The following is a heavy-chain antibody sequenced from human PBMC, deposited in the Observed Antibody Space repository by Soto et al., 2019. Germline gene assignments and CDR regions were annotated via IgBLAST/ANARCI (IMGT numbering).Heavy chain of an antibody. CDR3: ARPRGLAAAGTPAFDY. Sequence: QVQLVQSGAEVKKPGSSVKVSCKASGGTFSSYAISWVRQAPGQGLEWMGGIIPIFGTANYAQKFQGRVTIAADESTSTVYMGLSSLRSEDTALYYCARPRGLAAAGTPAFDYWGQGTLVTVSS. J-gene: IGHJ4*02. D-gene: IGHD6-13*01. CDR1: GGTFSSYA. V-gene: IGHV1-69*01. CDR2: IIPIFGTA.